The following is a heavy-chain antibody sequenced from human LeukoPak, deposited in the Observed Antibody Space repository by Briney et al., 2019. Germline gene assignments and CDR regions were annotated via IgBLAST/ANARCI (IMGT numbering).Heavy chain of an antibody. D-gene: IGHD2-2*01. CDR1: GFTFSTYT. CDR2: ISSSGANM. CDR3: LRGDTRDY. J-gene: IGHJ4*02. V-gene: IGHV3-21*04. Sequence: GGSLRLSCEASGFTFSTYTMNWVRQAPGKGLEWVSSISSSGANMHYADSVRGRFTISRDNAKNSPFLQINSLRAEDTAIYYCLRGDTRDYWGQGALVTVSS.